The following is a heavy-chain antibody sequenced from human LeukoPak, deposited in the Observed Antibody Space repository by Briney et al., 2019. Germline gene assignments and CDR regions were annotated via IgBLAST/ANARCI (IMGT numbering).Heavy chain of an antibody. CDR1: GFTSSSYE. D-gene: IGHD6-13*01. V-gene: IGHV3-48*03. CDR3: ARSYSSSWHDGDY. J-gene: IGHJ4*02. Sequence: GSLRLSCVASGFTSSSYEMNWVRQAPGKGLEWVSCISSSGNTINYADSVKGRFTISRDNAKNSLYLQMNSLRAEDTAVYYCARSYSSSWHDGDYWGQGTLVTVSS. CDR2: ISSSGNTI.